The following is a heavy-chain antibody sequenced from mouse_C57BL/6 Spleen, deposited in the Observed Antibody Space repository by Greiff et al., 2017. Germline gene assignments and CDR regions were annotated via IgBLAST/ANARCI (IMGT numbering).Heavy chain of an antibody. CDR2: IRNKANGYTT. CDR1: GFTFTDYY. V-gene: IGHV7-3*01. Sequence: DVMLVESGGGLVQPGGSLSLSCAASGFTFTDYYMSWVRQPPGKALEWLGFIRNKANGYTTEYSASVKGRFTISRDNSQSILYLQMNALRAEDSATYYCASHDGYYPFAYWGQGTLVTVSA. J-gene: IGHJ3*01. CDR3: ASHDGYYPFAY. D-gene: IGHD2-3*01.